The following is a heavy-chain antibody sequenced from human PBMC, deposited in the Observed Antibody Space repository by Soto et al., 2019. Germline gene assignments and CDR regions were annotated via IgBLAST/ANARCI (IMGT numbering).Heavy chain of an antibody. D-gene: IGHD3-16*01. CDR2: IIPIFGTA. CDR3: AVPRGKQSHYYYYGMDV. CDR1: GGTFSSYA. Sequence: QVQLVQSGAEVKKPGSSVKVSCKASGGTFSSYAISWVRQAPGQGLEWMGGIIPIFGTANYAQKFQGRVTITADESTSTAYMELSSLRSEDTAVYYCAVPRGKQSHYYYYGMDVWGQGTTVTVSS. J-gene: IGHJ6*02. V-gene: IGHV1-69*12.